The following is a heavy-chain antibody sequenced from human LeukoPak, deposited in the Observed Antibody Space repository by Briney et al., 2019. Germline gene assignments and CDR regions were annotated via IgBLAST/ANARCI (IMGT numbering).Heavy chain of an antibody. V-gene: IGHV1-69*05. D-gene: IGHD1-26*01. CDR2: IIPIFGTA. Sequence: GASVKVSCKASGYTFTSYDINWVRQAPGQGLEWMGGIIPIFGTANYAQKFQGRVTITTDESTSTAYMELSSLRSEDTAVYYCARVRRELPYDAFDIWGQGTMVTVSS. CDR3: ARVRRELPYDAFDI. J-gene: IGHJ3*02. CDR1: GYTFTSYD.